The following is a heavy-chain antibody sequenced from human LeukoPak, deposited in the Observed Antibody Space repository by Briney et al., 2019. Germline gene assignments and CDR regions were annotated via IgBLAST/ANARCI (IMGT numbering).Heavy chain of an antibody. J-gene: IGHJ1*01. V-gene: IGHV3-33*01. CDR3: ARGINDEYFQS. CDR1: GFTFSSYG. Sequence: PWGSLRLSCAASGFTFSSYGMHWVRQAPGKGLEWVAVIWYDGSNKYYADSVKGRFTISRDNSKNTLYLQMNSLRAEDTAVYYCARGINDEYFQSWGQGTLVTASS. D-gene: IGHD2/OR15-2a*01. CDR2: IWYDGSNK.